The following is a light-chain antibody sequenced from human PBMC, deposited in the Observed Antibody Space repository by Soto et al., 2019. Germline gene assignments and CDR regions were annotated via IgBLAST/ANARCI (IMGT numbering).Light chain of an antibody. V-gene: IGKV3-15*01. J-gene: IGKJ1*01. CDR1: QSVSSN. Sequence: EIVMTQSPATLSVSPGERATLSCRDSQSVSSNLAWYQQKPGQAPRLLIYGASTRATGIPARFSGSGSGTVFTLTISSLQSEDFAVYYCQQYNNWPGTFGQGTKVEIK. CDR3: QQYNNWPGT. CDR2: GAS.